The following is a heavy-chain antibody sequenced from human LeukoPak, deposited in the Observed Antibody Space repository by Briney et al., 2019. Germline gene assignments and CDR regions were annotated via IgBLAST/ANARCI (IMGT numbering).Heavy chain of an antibody. Sequence: PSETLSLTCAVSGYFISSGYYWGWIRQPPGKGLEWIGTIYHSGSTYYNPSLKSRVTISVDTSKNQFSLKLSSVTAADTAVYYCARRSSSSGRVYWGQGTLVTVFS. CDR3: ARRSSSSGRVY. V-gene: IGHV4-38-2*01. D-gene: IGHD6-6*01. J-gene: IGHJ4*02. CDR2: IYHSGST. CDR1: GYFISSGYY.